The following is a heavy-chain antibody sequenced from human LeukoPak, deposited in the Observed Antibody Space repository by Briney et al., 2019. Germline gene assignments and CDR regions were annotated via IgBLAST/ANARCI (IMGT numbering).Heavy chain of an antibody. Sequence: PPETLSLTCTVSGGSISSYYWSWIRQPPGKGLEWIGYIYYSGSTNYNPSLKSRVTISVDTSKNQFSLKLSSVTAADTAVYYCAGYGDYENAFDIWGQGTMVTVSS. CDR1: GGSISSYY. V-gene: IGHV4-59*01. D-gene: IGHD4-17*01. CDR2: IYYSGST. J-gene: IGHJ3*02. CDR3: AGYGDYENAFDI.